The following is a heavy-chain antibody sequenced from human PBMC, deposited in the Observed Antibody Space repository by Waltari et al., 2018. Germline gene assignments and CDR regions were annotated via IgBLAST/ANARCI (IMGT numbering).Heavy chain of an antibody. CDR1: GGSFSGYY. Sequence: QVQLQQWGAGLLKPSETLSLTCAVYGGSFSGYYWSWIRQPPGKGLEWIGEINHSGSTNYNPSLKSRVTISVDTSKNQFSLKLSSVTAADTAVYYCARVSSGSHDAFDIWGQGTMVTVSS. V-gene: IGHV4-34*01. J-gene: IGHJ3*02. CDR2: INHSGST. D-gene: IGHD6-19*01. CDR3: ARVSSGSHDAFDI.